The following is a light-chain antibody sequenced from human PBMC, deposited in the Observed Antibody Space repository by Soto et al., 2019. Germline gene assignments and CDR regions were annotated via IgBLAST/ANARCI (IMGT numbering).Light chain of an antibody. V-gene: IGKV3-20*01. J-gene: IGKJ1*01. CDR1: QSVGSSH. Sequence: GLTQSPGTLSLSPGERATLSCRASQSVGSSHLAWYPQKPGQAPRLLISGASSRSTGIPDRFSGSGSMTDYTLTSSRLETEHYATYYCQQYSRSSVTSGQGTKVEIK. CDR2: GAS. CDR3: QQYSRSSVT.